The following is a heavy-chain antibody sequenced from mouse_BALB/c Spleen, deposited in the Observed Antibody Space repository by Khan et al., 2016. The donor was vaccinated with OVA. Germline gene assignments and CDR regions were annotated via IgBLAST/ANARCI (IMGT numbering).Heavy chain of an antibody. J-gene: IGHJ4*01. CDR1: GFTFSRYA. Sequence: EVELVESGGGLVKPGGSLKLSCAASGFTFSRYAMSWVRQSPEKRLEWVASISGGGSTYYPDSVKGRFPISRDNARNILYLQMSSLRSEDTAMYHCARNFAMDYWGQGTSVTVSS. V-gene: IGHV5-6-5*01. CDR2: ISGGGST. CDR3: ARNFAMDY.